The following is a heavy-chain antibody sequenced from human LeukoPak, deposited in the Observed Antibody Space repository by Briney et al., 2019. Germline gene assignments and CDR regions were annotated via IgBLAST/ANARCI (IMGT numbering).Heavy chain of an antibody. Sequence: PSETLSLTCTVSGGSISSSSYYWGWIRQPPGKGLEWIGSIYYSGSTYYNPSLKSRVTISVDTSKNQFSLKLSSVTAADTAVYYCARDKGYSSSWYRGYYYYMDVWGKGTTVTISS. CDR2: IYYSGST. CDR3: ARDKGYSSSWYRGYYYYMDV. J-gene: IGHJ6*03. V-gene: IGHV4-39*07. D-gene: IGHD6-13*01. CDR1: GGSISSSSYY.